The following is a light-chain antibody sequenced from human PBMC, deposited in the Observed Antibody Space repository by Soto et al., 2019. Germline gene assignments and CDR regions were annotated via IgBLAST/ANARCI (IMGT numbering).Light chain of an antibody. Sequence: EIALTQSPGTLSLSPWDRATLSWLASQSVSSSYLAWYQQKPGQAPRLLIYGASSRATGIPDRFSGSGSGTDFTLTISRLEPEDFAVYDCQQYDSSPKTFGQGTKVDIK. V-gene: IGKV3-20*01. CDR1: QSVSSSY. J-gene: IGKJ1*01. CDR2: GAS. CDR3: QQYDSSPKT.